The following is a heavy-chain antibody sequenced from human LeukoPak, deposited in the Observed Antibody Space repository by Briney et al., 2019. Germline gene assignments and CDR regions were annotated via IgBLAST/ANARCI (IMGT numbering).Heavy chain of an antibody. CDR1: GFTFSSYA. V-gene: IGHV3-64*01. CDR2: ISSNGGST. J-gene: IGHJ6*02. CDR3: ASVHDYGGNRRIYYYYGMDV. D-gene: IGHD4-17*01. Sequence: GALRLSCAASGFTFSSYAMHWVRQAPGKGLEYVSAISSNGGSTYYANSVKGRFTISRDNSKNTLYLQMGSLRAEDTAVYYCASVHDYGGNRRIYYYYGMDVWGQGTTVTVSS.